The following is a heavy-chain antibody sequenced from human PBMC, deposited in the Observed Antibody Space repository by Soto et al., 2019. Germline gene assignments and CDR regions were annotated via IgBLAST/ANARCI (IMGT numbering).Heavy chain of an antibody. CDR2: IKSKDDGGAT. CDR1: GFTFSGAW. J-gene: IGHJ2*01. V-gene: IGHV3-15*01. Sequence: GGSLRLSCAGSGFTFSGAWMSWVRHTPGKGLEWLGRIKSKDDGGATDYAAPVKGRFTISRDDSNNTVYLQMNSLKIEDTAVYFCTAISKYGASNYWYFDLWGLGTLVT. CDR3: TAISKYGASNYWYFDL. D-gene: IGHD4-17*01.